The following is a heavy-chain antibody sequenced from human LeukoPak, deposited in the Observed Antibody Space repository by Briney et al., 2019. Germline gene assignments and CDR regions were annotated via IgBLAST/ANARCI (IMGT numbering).Heavy chain of an antibody. CDR1: GGSISSYY. CDR2: IYYSGST. V-gene: IGHV4-59*01. CDR3: ARDSGGGSSTSNWFDP. Sequence: SETLSLACTVSGGSISSYYWSWIRQPPGKGLEWIGDIYYSGSTNYNPSLKSRITISLDTSKNQFSLKLSSVTAADTAVYYCARDSGGGSSTSNWFDPWGQGTLVTVSS. D-gene: IGHD1-26*01. J-gene: IGHJ5*02.